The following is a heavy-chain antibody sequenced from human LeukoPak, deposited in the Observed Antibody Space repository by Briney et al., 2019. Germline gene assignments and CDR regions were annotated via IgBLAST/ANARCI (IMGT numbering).Heavy chain of an antibody. CDR1: GFTFTSYS. V-gene: IGHV3-23*01. CDR3: AKQLGYCSDGSCYLPY. Sequence: GGSLRLSCAASGFTFTSYSMNWVRQAPGKGLEWVSTISGGGGSTYYADSVKGRFTISRDNSKNTLYLQVNSLRAEDTAVYYCAKQLGYCSDGSCYLPYWGQGTLVTVSS. CDR2: ISGGGGST. J-gene: IGHJ4*02. D-gene: IGHD2-15*01.